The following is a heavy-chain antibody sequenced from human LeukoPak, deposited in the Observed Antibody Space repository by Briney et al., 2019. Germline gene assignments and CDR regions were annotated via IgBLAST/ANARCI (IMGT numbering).Heavy chain of an antibody. D-gene: IGHD4-17*01. CDR1: GFLVSDNY. CDR2: ISHDGNNK. J-gene: IGHJ4*02. CDR3: AKDLVTTVRYYFDY. V-gene: IGHV3-30*18. Sequence: GGSLRLSCAASGFLVSDNYMHWLRQAPGKGLEWVAVISHDGNNKYYADSVKGRFTISRDNSKNTLYLQMNSLRAEDTAVYYCAKDLVTTVRYYFDYWGQGTLVTVSS.